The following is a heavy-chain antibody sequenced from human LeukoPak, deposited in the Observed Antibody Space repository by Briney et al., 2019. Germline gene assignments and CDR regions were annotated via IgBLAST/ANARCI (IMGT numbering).Heavy chain of an antibody. CDR1: GYTFTSYD. Sequence: ASVKVSCKASGYTFTSYDINWVRQAAGQALEWMAWMNPHSGNTGYAQKFQGRVTITRNTAKSTTYMGLSRLRSEDTGVYFCAEAECNSCSCSNWFDPWGKGNLDTVS. D-gene: IGHD2/OR15-2a*01. CDR2: MNPHSGNT. V-gene: IGHV1-8*01. CDR3: AEAECNSCSCSNWFDP. J-gene: IGHJ5*02.